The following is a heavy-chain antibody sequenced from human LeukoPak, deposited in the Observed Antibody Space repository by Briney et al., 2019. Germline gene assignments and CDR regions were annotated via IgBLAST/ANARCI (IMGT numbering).Heavy chain of an antibody. J-gene: IGHJ4*02. Sequence: GASVKVSCKASGYTFTGYYMHWVRQAPGQGLECMGWTNPNSGGTNYAQKFQGRVTMTRDTSISTAYMELSRLRSDDTAVYYCARAVAGTGGGTQTIDYWGQGTLVTVSS. CDR3: ARAVAGTGGGTQTIDY. D-gene: IGHD6-19*01. CDR1: GYTFTGYY. CDR2: TNPNSGGT. V-gene: IGHV1-2*02.